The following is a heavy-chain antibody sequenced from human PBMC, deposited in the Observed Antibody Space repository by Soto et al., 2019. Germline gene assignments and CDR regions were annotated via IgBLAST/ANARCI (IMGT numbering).Heavy chain of an antibody. J-gene: IGHJ3*02. CDR3: ARAQLYHDAFDI. CDR2: IWYDGSNK. Sequence: QVQLVESGGGVVQPGRSLRLSCAASGFTFSSYGMNWVRQAPGKGLEWVAVIWYDGSNKYYADSVKGRFTISRDNSKNTLYLQMNSLRAEDTAVYYCARAQLYHDAFDIWGQGTMVTVSS. V-gene: IGHV3-33*01. D-gene: IGHD2-2*02. CDR1: GFTFSSYG.